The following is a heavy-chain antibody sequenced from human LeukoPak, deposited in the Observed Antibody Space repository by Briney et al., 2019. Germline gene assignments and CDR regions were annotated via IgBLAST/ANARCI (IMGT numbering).Heavy chain of an antibody. Sequence: SETLSLTCAVSGGSISGHYCSWIRQPPGKELEWIGHIYYSGSTNYNPSLKSRVTITVETSKNEFTLKVTSVTTADTAMYYCATGRLNYGYLDYWGQGTLVTVSS. CDR2: IYYSGST. D-gene: IGHD3-10*01. J-gene: IGHJ4*02. CDR1: GGSISGHY. CDR3: ATGRLNYGYLDY. V-gene: IGHV4-59*11.